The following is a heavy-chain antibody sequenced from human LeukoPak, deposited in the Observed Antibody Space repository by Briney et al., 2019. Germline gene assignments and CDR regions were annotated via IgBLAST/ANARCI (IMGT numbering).Heavy chain of an antibody. D-gene: IGHD3-3*01. V-gene: IGHV1-2*02. CDR3: ARVGRPYFWSGYYYYYYYMDV. Sequence: ASVKVSCKASGYTFTGYYMHWVRQAPGQGLEWMGWINPNSGGTNYAQKFQGRVTMTRDTSISTAYMELSRLRSDDTAVYYCARVGRPYFWSGYYYYYYYMDVWGKGTTVTVSS. CDR1: GYTFTGYY. J-gene: IGHJ6*03. CDR2: INPNSGGT.